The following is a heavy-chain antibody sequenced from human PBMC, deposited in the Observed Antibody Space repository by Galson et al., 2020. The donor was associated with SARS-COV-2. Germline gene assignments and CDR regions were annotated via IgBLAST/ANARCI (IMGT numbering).Heavy chain of an antibody. V-gene: IGHV4-31*03. Sequence: SETLCLTCTVSGGSISSGGYYWSWIRQHPGKGLEWIGYIYYSGSTYYNPSLKSRVTISVDTSKNQFSLKLSSVTAADTAVYYCARDRSAKETDYGDYYDWYFDLWGRGTLVTVSS. CDR3: ARDRSAKETDYGDYYDWYFDL. CDR2: IYYSGST. D-gene: IGHD4-17*01. J-gene: IGHJ2*01. CDR1: GGSISSGGYY.